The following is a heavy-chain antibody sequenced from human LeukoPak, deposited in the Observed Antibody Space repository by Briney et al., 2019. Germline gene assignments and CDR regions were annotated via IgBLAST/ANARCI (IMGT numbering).Heavy chain of an antibody. V-gene: IGHV3-74*01. Sequence: GGSLRLSCAVSGFTFSGHWMFWVRQAPGKGLEWVSSTNSDGSSRGYTDSVKGRFTVSRDNAKNTLYLQMNSLRAEDTAVYYCAREILAPGKTHDYWGQGTLVTVSS. CDR3: AREILAPGKTHDY. J-gene: IGHJ4*02. CDR2: TNSDGSSR. CDR1: GFTFSGHW.